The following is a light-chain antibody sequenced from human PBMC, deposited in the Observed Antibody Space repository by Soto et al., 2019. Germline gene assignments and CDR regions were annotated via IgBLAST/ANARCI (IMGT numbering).Light chain of an antibody. CDR1: SGSIASNY. Sequence: NFMLTQPHSVSESSGKTVIISCTRSSGSIASNYVQWYQQRPGSAPTPVIYEDNERPSGVPDRFSGSIDSSSNSASLTISGLKTDDEADYYCQSYHSGNVVFGGGTKVTVL. CDR2: EDN. J-gene: IGLJ2*01. CDR3: QSYHSGNVV. V-gene: IGLV6-57*04.